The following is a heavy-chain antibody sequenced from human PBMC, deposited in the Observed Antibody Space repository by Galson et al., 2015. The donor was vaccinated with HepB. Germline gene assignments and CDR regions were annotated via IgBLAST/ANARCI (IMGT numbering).Heavy chain of an antibody. D-gene: IGHD5-18*01. CDR2: IDWDDDK. CDR1: GFSLSTSGMC. CDR3: ARIGYSYGLYYFDY. V-gene: IGHV2-70*11. J-gene: IGHJ4*02. Sequence: PALVKPTQTLTLTCTFSGFSLSTSGMCVSWIRQPPGKALEWLARIDWDDDKYYSTSLKTRLTISKDTSKNQVVLTMTNMDPVDTATYYCARIGYSYGLYYFDYWGQGTLVTVSS.